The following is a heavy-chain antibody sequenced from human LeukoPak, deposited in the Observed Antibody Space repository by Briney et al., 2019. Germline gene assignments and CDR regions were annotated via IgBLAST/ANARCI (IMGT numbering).Heavy chain of an antibody. V-gene: IGHV3-21*01. CDR1: GFTFSSYS. Sequence: GGSLRLSCAASGFTFSSYSMNWVRQAPGKGLEWVSSISSSSSYIYYADSVKGRFTISRDNAKNSLYLQMNSLRAEDTAVYYCARSTMVRGVISHYYYYYMDVWGKGTTVTVSS. CDR3: ARSTMVRGVISHYYYYYMDV. CDR2: ISSSSSYI. D-gene: IGHD3-10*01. J-gene: IGHJ6*03.